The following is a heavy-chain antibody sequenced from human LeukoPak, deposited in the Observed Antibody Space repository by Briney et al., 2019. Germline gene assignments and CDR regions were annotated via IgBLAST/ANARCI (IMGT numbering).Heavy chain of an antibody. Sequence: GGSLRLSCAASGFTFDDYAMHWVRQAPGEGLEWVSGISWNSGSIGYADSVKGRFTISRDNAKNSLYLQMNSLRAEDTALYYCAKDIEYGGNSGGSADAFDIWGQGTMVTVSS. V-gene: IGHV3-9*01. CDR3: AKDIEYGGNSGGSADAFDI. J-gene: IGHJ3*02. D-gene: IGHD4-23*01. CDR1: GFTFDDYA. CDR2: ISWNSGSI.